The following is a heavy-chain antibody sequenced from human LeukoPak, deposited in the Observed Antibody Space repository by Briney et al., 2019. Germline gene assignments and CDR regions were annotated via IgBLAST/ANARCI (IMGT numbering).Heavy chain of an antibody. CDR1: GFTFSSYG. Sequence: GGSLILSCAASGFTFSSYGMHWVRQAPGKGLEGVAVISYDGSNKYYADSVKGRFTISRDNSKNTLYLQMNSLRAEDTAVYYCAKSRGGHDDYWGQGTLVTVSS. J-gene: IGHJ4*02. CDR3: AKSRGGHDDY. V-gene: IGHV3-30*18. CDR2: ISYDGSNK. D-gene: IGHD2-15*01.